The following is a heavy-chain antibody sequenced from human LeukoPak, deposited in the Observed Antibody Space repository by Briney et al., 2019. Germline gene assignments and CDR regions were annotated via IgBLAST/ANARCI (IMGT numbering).Heavy chain of an antibody. CDR2: ICGSGGTT. CDR1: GDTFSSYT. CDR3: AKDPYDISGYYYGPTGGVDY. V-gene: IGHV3-23*01. J-gene: IGHJ4*02. D-gene: IGHD3-22*01. Sequence: GGALRLSCAAPGDTFSSYTMSCVRHAPGKGLEWVAAICGSGGTTYYANSVKGRVTISRDHSKNTLYLQMNSLRDEDTAVYYCAKDPYDISGYYYGPTGGVDYWGQGTLVTVSS.